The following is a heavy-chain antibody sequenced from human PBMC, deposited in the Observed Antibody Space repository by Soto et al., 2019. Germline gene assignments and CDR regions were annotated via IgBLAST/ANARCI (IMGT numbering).Heavy chain of an antibody. CDR2: IYYSGST. J-gene: IGHJ4*02. D-gene: IGHD3-3*01. V-gene: IGHV4-39*01. CDR3: ARAHITIFGVVIPTLFDY. CDR1: GGSISSSSYY. Sequence: SETLSLTCTVSGGSISSSSYYWGWIRQPPGKGLEWIGSIYYSGSTYYNPSLKSRVTISVDTSKNQFSLKLSSVTAADTAVYYCARAHITIFGVVIPTLFDYWGQRTLVTVSS.